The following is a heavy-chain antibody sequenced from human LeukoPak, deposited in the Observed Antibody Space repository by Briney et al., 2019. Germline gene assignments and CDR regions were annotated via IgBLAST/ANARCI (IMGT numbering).Heavy chain of an antibody. J-gene: IGHJ6*03. D-gene: IGHD3-10*01. V-gene: IGHV1-2*02. CDR2: MNPNSGGT. CDR3: ARADEMVRGVPLYYYYMDV. Sequence: ASVKVSCKASGYTFTGYYMHWVRQAPGQGLEWTGWMNPNSGGTNYAQKFQGRVTMTRDTSISTAYMELSRLRSDDTAVYYCARADEMVRGVPLYYYYMDVWGKGTTVTISS. CDR1: GYTFTGYY.